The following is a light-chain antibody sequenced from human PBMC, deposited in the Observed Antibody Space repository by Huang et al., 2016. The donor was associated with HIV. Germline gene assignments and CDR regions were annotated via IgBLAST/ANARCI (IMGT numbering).Light chain of an antibody. CDR1: QTVSSN. CDR2: AAS. CDR3: QHYRVWPPVYT. Sequence: EIVMTQSPATLSVSPGERATLSCRASQTVSSNLAWYQQKPGQAPRPLTYAASTRAPDIPARFSGSGSGTEFTLTISSLQSEDFAVYYCQHYRVWPPVYTFGQGTKLEIK. V-gene: IGKV3-15*01. J-gene: IGKJ2*01.